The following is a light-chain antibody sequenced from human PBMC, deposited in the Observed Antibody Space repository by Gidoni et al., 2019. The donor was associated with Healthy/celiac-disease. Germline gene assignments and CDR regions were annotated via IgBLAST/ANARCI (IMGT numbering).Light chain of an antibody. V-gene: IGKV3-15*01. J-gene: IGKJ1*01. Sequence: EIVMTQSPATLSVSPGERATLSCRASQSVSSNLAWYQQQPGQAPRLLIYGASTRATGIPARFSGGGSGTEFTLTISSLQSEDFAVYYCQQYNNWPGTFGQGTKVEIK. CDR1: QSVSSN. CDR3: QQYNNWPGT. CDR2: GAS.